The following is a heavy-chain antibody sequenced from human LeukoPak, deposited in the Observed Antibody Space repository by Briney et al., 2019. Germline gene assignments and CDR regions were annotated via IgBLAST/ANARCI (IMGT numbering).Heavy chain of an antibody. CDR1: GFSFSSYA. CDR3: AKGKAEAYPYNFDN. J-gene: IGHJ4*02. Sequence: GGSLRLSCAASGFSFSSYAMSWVRQAPGQGLEWIATITLTGSRTYFPDSVKGRFTLSRDNSKSMLYLQMNSLRAEDTALYYCAKGKAEAYPYNFDNWGQGILVTVSS. V-gene: IGHV3-23*01. D-gene: IGHD1-1*01. CDR2: ITLTGSRT.